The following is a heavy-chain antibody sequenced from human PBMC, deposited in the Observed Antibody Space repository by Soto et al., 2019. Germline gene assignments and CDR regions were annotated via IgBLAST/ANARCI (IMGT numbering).Heavy chain of an antibody. V-gene: IGHV3-48*03. Sequence: VQLVESGGGVVQPGRSLRLSCAASGFTFSRYEMHWVRQAPGMGLEWVAYISGSGGTIYYADSVKGRFTISRDNAKNSLFLQMNILRVEDTAVYYCAREDKYDFDYWGQGTLVTVSS. CDR1: GFTFSRYE. D-gene: IGHD2-15*01. CDR2: ISGSGGTI. J-gene: IGHJ4*02. CDR3: AREDKYDFDY.